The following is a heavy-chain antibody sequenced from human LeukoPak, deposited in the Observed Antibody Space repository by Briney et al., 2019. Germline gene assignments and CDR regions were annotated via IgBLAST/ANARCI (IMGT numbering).Heavy chain of an antibody. CDR3: AKNRGYQVTTIDS. Sequence: PGGSLRLSCAASGFTFSSHGMSWVRQAPGKGLEWVATINQSGGRTYYADSVKGRFTLSRDTSKNTLYLQMNSLRAEDTAVYYCAKNRGYQVTTIDSWGQGTMVSVS. J-gene: IGHJ3*02. CDR1: GFTFSSHG. CDR2: INQSGGRT. D-gene: IGHD4-17*01. V-gene: IGHV3-23*01.